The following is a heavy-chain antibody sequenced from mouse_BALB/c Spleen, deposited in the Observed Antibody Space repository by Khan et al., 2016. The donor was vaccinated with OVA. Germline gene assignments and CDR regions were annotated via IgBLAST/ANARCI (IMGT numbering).Heavy chain of an antibody. V-gene: IGHV1S137*01. CDR2: ISTYYGHP. J-gene: IGHJ3*01. CDR1: GYTFTDFA. CDR3: VRGSDTFRVAY. Sequence: QVQLQQSGTELVRPGVSVKISCKGSGYTFTDFAIHWVKQSHAQSLEWIGVISTYYGHPTYNQKFQDKATMTVDKSSSTAYMEFARRTSEDSAIYYWVRGSDTFRVAYWGQGTPVTVSA.